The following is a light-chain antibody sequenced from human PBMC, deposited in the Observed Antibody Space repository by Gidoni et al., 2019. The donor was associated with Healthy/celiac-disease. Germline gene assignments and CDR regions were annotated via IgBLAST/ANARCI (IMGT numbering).Light chain of an antibody. CDR3: MQALQPLT. CDR2: LGS. V-gene: IGKV2-28*01. CDR1: QSLLHSNGYNY. J-gene: IGKJ4*01. Sequence: DIVMTQSPLSLPVTPGEPASISCRSSQSLLHSNGYNYLDWYLQKPGQSPQLLIYLGSNRASGVPDRFSGSRSGTDFTLKISRVEAEDVGVYYCMQALQPLTFGGGTKVEIK.